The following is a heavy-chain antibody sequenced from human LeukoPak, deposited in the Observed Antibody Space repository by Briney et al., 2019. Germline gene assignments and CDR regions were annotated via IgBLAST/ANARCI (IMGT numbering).Heavy chain of an antibody. J-gene: IGHJ4*02. Sequence: GGSLRLSCAASGFTFSSYWMSWVRQAPGKGLEWVANIKQDGSEKYYVDSVKGRFTISRDNSKNTLYLQMNSLRAEDTAVYYCAKGGRVVVAATPEVHWGQGTLVTVSS. CDR2: IKQDGSEK. D-gene: IGHD2-15*01. CDR3: AKGGRVVVAATPEVH. CDR1: GFTFSSYW. V-gene: IGHV3-7*03.